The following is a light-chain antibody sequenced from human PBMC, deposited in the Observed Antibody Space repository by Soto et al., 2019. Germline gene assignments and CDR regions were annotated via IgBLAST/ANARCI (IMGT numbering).Light chain of an antibody. J-gene: IGKJ1*01. CDR1: QSVSTNY. CDR2: GAS. V-gene: IGKV3-20*01. CDR3: QQYGSSGT. Sequence: EIVLTQSPGTLSLSPGERSTLSCRASQSVSTNYLAWYQQKPGXAPXXLIYGASNRATGIPDRFSGSGSGTEFTLTISRLEPEDSAVYYCQQYGSSGTFGQGTKVDIK.